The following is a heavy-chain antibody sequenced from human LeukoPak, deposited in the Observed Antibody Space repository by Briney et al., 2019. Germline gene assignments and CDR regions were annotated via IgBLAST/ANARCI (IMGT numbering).Heavy chain of an antibody. CDR1: GFTFSINS. J-gene: IGHJ5*02. Sequence: GGSLRLSCAASGFTFSINSMNWVRRAPGKGLEWVSSISSSSYIYYADSVKGRFTISRDNAKNSLYLQMNSLRAEDTAVYYCARDLGGWFDPWGQGTLVTVSS. CDR2: ISSSSYI. V-gene: IGHV3-21*01. CDR3: ARDLGGWFDP.